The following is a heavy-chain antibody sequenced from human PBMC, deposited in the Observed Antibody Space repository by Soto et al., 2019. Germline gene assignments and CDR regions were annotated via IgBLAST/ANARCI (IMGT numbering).Heavy chain of an antibody. CDR3: AGVEDEGGSYYD. J-gene: IGHJ4*02. CDR2: ISYDGFNK. Sequence: GGSLRLSSVASGFTFNTYAMHWVRQAPGKGLEWVAVISYDGFNKYYTDSVKGRFTISRDNSKNTLYLQMNSLKPEDSGVYYCAGVEDEGGSYYDWGQGTLVTVSS. V-gene: IGHV3-30*10. CDR1: GFTFNTYA. D-gene: IGHD1-26*01.